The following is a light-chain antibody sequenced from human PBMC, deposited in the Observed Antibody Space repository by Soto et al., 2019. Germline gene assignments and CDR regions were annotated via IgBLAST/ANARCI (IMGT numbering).Light chain of an antibody. CDR3: QVWDSSSDHHYV. V-gene: IGLV3-21*04. CDR1: NIGSKS. J-gene: IGLJ1*01. Sequence: SYELTQPPSVSVAPGKTARITCGGNNIGSKSVHWYQQKPGQAPVLVIYYDSDRPSGIPERFSGSNSGNTANLTISRVEAGDEADYYCQVWDSSSDHHYVFGTGTKLTVL. CDR2: YDS.